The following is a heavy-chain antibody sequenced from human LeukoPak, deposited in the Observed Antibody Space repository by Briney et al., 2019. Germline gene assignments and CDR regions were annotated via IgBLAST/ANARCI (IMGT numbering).Heavy chain of an antibody. D-gene: IGHD6-13*01. J-gene: IGHJ4*02. CDR3: ARFNPAAGTFCFDY. Sequence: SETLSLTCTVSGGSISSSSYYWGWIRQPPGKGLEWIGNIYYSGSTYYNPSLKSRVTISIDASKKQFSLKLSSVTAADTAVYYCARFNPAAGTFCFDYWGQGTLVTVSS. CDR1: GGSISSSSYY. CDR2: IYYSGST. V-gene: IGHV4-39*01.